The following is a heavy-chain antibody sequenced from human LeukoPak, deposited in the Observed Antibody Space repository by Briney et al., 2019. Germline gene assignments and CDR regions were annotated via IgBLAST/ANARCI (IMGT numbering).Heavy chain of an antibody. Sequence: KPAETLSLTCTVSGGSISIYYWSWIRQPPGKGLEWIGYIYYSGSTNYNPSLKSRVTISVDTSKNQFSLKLSSVTAADTAVYYCARDLNGDSGMDVWGQGTTVTVSS. J-gene: IGHJ6*02. CDR1: GGSISIYY. V-gene: IGHV4-59*01. D-gene: IGHD5-12*01. CDR3: ARDLNGDSGMDV. CDR2: IYYSGST.